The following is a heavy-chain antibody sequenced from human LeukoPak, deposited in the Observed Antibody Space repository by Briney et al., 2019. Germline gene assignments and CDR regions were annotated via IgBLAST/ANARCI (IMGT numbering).Heavy chain of an antibody. CDR3: ARDGANCGGGTCAEY. D-gene: IGHD2-15*01. J-gene: IGHJ4*02. CDR2: IYHSGST. V-gene: IGHV4-39*07. CDR1: GDSISSSNS. Sequence: SETLSLTCTVSGDSISSSNSYRGWIRQPPGKGLEWIGEIYHSGSTNYKSSLKSRVTISVDKSKNQFSLNLSSVTAADTAVYYCARDGANCGGGTCAEYWGQGTLVTVSS.